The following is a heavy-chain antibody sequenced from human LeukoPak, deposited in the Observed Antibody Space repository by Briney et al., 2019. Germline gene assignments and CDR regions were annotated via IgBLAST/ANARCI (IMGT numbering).Heavy chain of an antibody. Sequence: PSETLSLTCTVSGGSISGYYWSWIRQPPGKGLEWIGYIYYNGSTNYNPSLKSRVTISVGTSKNQFSLKLSSVTAADTAVYYCARSDFWSGYFNYWGQGALVTVSA. J-gene: IGHJ4*02. CDR2: IYYNGST. D-gene: IGHD3-3*01. CDR1: GGSISGYY. CDR3: ARSDFWSGYFNY. V-gene: IGHV4-59*01.